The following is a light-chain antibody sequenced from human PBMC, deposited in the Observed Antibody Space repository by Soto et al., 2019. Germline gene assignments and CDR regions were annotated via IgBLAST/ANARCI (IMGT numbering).Light chain of an antibody. CDR3: QQYGGSPHS. V-gene: IGKV3-20*01. J-gene: IGKJ1*01. CDR2: GTS. CDR1: QSIGSTH. Sequence: NVFTAYLGTLSWCGGERATLSCRASQSIGSTHLVWYQQKPGQAPSLLIYGTSVRATGIPDRFSGTVSGTDFTLTISGLQPEDFGVYYCQQYGGSPHSFGQGTKVDIK.